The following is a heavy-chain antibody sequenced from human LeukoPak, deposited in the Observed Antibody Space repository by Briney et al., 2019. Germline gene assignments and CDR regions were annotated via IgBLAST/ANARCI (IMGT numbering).Heavy chain of an antibody. CDR1: GFTFSSYA. J-gene: IGHJ4*02. CDR3: AKDGALLWFGELLVY. Sequence: GGSLRLSCAASGFTFSSYAMSWVRQAPGKGLEWVSAIIGSGGSTYYAASVKGRFTISRDNSKNTLYLQRNSLRAEDTAVYYCAKDGALLWFGELLVYWGQGTLVTVSS. D-gene: IGHD3-10*01. CDR2: IIGSGGST. V-gene: IGHV3-23*01.